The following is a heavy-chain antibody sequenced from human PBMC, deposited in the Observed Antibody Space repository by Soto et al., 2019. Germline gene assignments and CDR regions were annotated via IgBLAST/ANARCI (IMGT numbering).Heavy chain of an antibody. J-gene: IGHJ5*02. D-gene: IGHD3-22*01. CDR1: GFKFRNYA. CDR2: IWFDGSKK. CDR3: ARAHTMMILDRFDP. V-gene: IGHV3-33*01. Sequence: GALRLSCAASGFKFRNYALHWVRQAPGKGLEWLAVIWFDGSKKYYADSVKGRFTISRDNSKNTVYLDMNSLTADDSGVFYCARAHTMMILDRFDPWGHGTLVTVSS.